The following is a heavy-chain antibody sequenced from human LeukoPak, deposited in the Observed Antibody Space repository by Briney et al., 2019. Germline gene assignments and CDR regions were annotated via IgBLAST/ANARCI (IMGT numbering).Heavy chain of an antibody. Sequence: GGSLRLSCTASGFTFSSYSMNWVRQAPGKGLEWVSYISSSSSNIFYADSFKGRFTISRDNAQNSLYLQMNSLRAEDTAVYYCASDIYDYVWGSYRCHWGQGTLVTVSS. V-gene: IGHV3-21*01. D-gene: IGHD3-16*02. CDR3: ASDIYDYVWGSYRCH. J-gene: IGHJ4*02. CDR2: ISSSSSNI. CDR1: GFTFSSYS.